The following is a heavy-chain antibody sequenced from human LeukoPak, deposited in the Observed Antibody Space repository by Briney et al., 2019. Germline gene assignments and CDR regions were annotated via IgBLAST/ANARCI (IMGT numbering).Heavy chain of an antibody. V-gene: IGHV3-21*01. CDR3: ARGYSGYDIPPFDP. J-gene: IGHJ5*02. CDR1: GFTFSSYS. Sequence: KPGGSLSLSCGASGFTFSSYSMNWVRQAPGKGREWVSSISSSSSYIYYADSVKGRFTISRDNAKNSLYLQMNSLRAEDTAVYYCARGYSGYDIPPFDPWGQGTLVTVPS. D-gene: IGHD5-12*01. CDR2: ISSSSSYI.